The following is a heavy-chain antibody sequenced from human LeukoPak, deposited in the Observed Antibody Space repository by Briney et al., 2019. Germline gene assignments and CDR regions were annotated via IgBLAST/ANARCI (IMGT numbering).Heavy chain of an antibody. Sequence: PSETLSLTCTVSGGSISTYYWNWIRQPPGKGLEWIGYIYHSGNTYYNPSLKSRAAISADTPKNQFSLKLSSTTAADTAVYYCARAPVATPSEFDYWGQGTLVTVSS. J-gene: IGHJ4*02. D-gene: IGHD5-12*01. CDR1: GGSISTYY. CDR3: ARAPVATPSEFDY. CDR2: IYHSGNT. V-gene: IGHV4-59*12.